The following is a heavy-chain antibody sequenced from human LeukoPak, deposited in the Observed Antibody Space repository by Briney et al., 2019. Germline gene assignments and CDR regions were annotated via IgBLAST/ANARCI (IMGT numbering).Heavy chain of an antibody. CDR3: TRRHYYDSSGYLDY. CDR1: GFTFSGSA. J-gene: IGHJ4*02. CDR2: IRSKANSYAT. D-gene: IGHD3-22*01. V-gene: IGHV3-73*01. Sequence: GGPLRPSCAASGFTFSGSAMHWFRQASGKGLEWVGRIRSKANSYATAYAASVKGRFTISRDDSKNTAYLQMNSLKTEDTAVYYCTRRHYYDSSGYLDYWGQGTLVTVSS.